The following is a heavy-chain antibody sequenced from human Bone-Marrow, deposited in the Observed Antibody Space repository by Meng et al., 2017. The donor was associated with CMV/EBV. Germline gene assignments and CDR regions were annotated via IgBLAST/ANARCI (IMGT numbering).Heavy chain of an antibody. J-gene: IGHJ5*02. CDR3: AKDIGGWFDP. CDR1: GFTFSSYA. CDR2: MYGRSTIT. V-gene: IGHV3-23*03. Sequence: GESLKISCAASGFTFSSYAMSWVRQAPGKGLEWVSVMYGRSTITYYADSVKGRFTISRDNSKNTLYLQMNNLRAEDTAVYYCAKDIGGWFDPWGQGTLVTVSS. D-gene: IGHD3-10*01.